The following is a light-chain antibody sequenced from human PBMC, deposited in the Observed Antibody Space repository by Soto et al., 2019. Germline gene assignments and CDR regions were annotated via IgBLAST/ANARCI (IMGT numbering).Light chain of an antibody. CDR1: QSISTY. V-gene: IGKV1-39*01. J-gene: IGKJ5*01. Sequence: DIQMTQSPSSLSASVGDRVTITCRASQSISTYLNWYQQKPGKAPKLLIYAASSLQSGVPSRFSGSGSGTDFTLTISSLQPEDFATYYCQQSYSTPITFGKEKRLEI. CDR3: QQSYSTPIT. CDR2: AAS.